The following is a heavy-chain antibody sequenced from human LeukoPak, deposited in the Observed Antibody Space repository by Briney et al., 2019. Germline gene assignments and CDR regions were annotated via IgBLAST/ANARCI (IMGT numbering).Heavy chain of an antibody. CDR3: ARGLVYYGSGPESYFDY. V-gene: IGHV4-4*07. D-gene: IGHD3-10*01. Sequence: PSETLSLTCTVSGGSISSYYWSWIRQPAGKGLEWIGRIYTSGSTNYNPSLKSRVTMSVDTSKNQFSLKLSSVTAVDTAVYYCARGLVYYGSGPESYFDYWGQGTLVTVSS. J-gene: IGHJ4*02. CDR2: IYTSGST. CDR1: GGSISSYY.